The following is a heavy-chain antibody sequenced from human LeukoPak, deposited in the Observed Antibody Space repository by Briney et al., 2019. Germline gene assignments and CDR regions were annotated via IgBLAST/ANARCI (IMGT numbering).Heavy chain of an antibody. CDR2: MDPTGSQK. CDR3: AIWTSGNY. CDR1: PFTFNGSW. J-gene: IGHJ4*02. V-gene: IGHV3-7*01. Sequence: GGSLRLSCADSPFTFNGSWMNWVRQAPGKGLEWVANMDPTGSQKRYVDSVRGRFTISKDNPGASLYLDMHSLRAEDTAIYYCAIWTSGNYWGQGTLVTVSS. D-gene: IGHD1-1*01.